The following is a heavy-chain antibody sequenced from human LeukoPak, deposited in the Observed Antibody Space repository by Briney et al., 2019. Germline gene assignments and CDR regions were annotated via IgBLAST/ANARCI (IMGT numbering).Heavy chain of an antibody. CDR2: ISGSSGNT. J-gene: IGHJ3*02. Sequence: GGSLRLSCAASGFTSNTYGMSWVRQAPGKGLEWVSGISGSSGNTYYADSVKGRFTIPRDTSKNTLYLQMSSLRAEDTAVYYCAKDPRRILGSFEIWGQGTMVTVS. CDR1: GFTSNTYG. V-gene: IGHV3-23*01. CDR3: AKDPRRILGSFEI. D-gene: IGHD2/OR15-2a*01.